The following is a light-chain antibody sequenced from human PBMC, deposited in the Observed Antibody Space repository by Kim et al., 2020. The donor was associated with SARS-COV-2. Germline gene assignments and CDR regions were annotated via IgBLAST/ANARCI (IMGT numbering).Light chain of an antibody. CDR3: QVWDSSSDHHWV. Sequence: SYELTQPPSVSVAPGKTARITCGGNNIGSKSVHWYQQKPGQAPVLVIYYDSDRPSGIPERFSGSNSGNTATLTISRVAAGDEADYSCQVWDSSSDHHWVF. CDR1: NIGSKS. CDR2: YDS. J-gene: IGLJ3*02. V-gene: IGLV3-21*04.